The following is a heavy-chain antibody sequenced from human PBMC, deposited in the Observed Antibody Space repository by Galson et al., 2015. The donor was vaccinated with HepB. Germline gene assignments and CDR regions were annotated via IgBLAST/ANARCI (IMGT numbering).Heavy chain of an antibody. CDR1: GFTFSSYA. V-gene: IGHV3-23*01. CDR3: ARDGSSIAARVGDWFDP. Sequence: SLRLSCAASGFTFSSYAMSWVRQAPGKGLEWVSAISGSGGSTYYADSVKGRFTISRDNSKNTLYLQMNSLRAEDTAVYYCARDGSSIAARVGDWFDPWGQGTLVTVSS. J-gene: IGHJ5*02. D-gene: IGHD6-6*01. CDR2: ISGSGGST.